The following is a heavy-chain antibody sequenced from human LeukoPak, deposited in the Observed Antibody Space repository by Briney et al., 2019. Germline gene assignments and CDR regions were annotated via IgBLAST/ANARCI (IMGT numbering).Heavy chain of an antibody. CDR1: GYTFTSYA. CDR2: INPSGGST. Sequence: ASVKVSCKASGYTFTSYAMNWVRQAPGQGLEWMGIINPSGGSTSYAQKFQGRVTMTRDTSTSTVYMELSSLRSEDTAVYYCASAEPYYYDSSGYMQSRDPTQNWFNPWGQGTLVTVSS. CDR3: ASAEPYYYDSSGYMQSRDPTQNWFNP. D-gene: IGHD3-22*01. J-gene: IGHJ5*02. V-gene: IGHV1-46*01.